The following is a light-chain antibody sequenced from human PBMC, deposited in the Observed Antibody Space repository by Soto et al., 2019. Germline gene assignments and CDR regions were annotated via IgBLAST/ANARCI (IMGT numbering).Light chain of an antibody. CDR1: ENVYGK. CDR2: DAS. Sequence: EIVMTQSPATVSVSPGERATLSCRASENVYGKVAWYQHRPGQAPRLLIYDASTRATDIPARFSASGSGTEFTLTIISLQSADFAVYFCQHGRTFGPETKVDIK. V-gene: IGKV3-15*01. CDR3: QHGRT. J-gene: IGKJ1*01.